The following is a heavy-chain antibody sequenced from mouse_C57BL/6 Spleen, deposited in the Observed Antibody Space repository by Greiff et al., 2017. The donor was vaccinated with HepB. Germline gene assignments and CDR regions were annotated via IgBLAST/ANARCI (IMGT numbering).Heavy chain of an antibody. Sequence: EVQVVESGGGLVKPGGSLKLSCAASGFTFSSYAMSWVRQTPEKRLEWVATISDGGSYTYYPDNVKGRFTISRDNAKNNLYLQMSHLKSEDTAMYYCARSPYYDGFDYWGQGTTLTVSS. V-gene: IGHV5-4*01. J-gene: IGHJ2*01. CDR1: GFTFSSYA. D-gene: IGHD1-1*01. CDR2: ISDGGSYT. CDR3: ARSPYYDGFDY.